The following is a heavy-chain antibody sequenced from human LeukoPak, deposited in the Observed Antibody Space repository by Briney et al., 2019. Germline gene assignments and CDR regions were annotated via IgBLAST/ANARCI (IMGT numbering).Heavy chain of an antibody. CDR2: IFSNGDT. Sequence: PGGSLRLSCTASEFTVSRNYMLWVRQAPGKGLEWVSLIFSNGDTHYADSVKGRFAISRDTSKNTVSLQMNSLGVEDTAMYYCTRDQMNYWGQGTLVTASS. J-gene: IGHJ4*02. CDR1: EFTVSRNY. V-gene: IGHV3-53*01. CDR3: TRDQMNY. D-gene: IGHD5-24*01.